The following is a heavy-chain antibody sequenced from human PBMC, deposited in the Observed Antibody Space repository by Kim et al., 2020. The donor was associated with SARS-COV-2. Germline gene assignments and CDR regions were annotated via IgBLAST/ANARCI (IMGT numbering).Heavy chain of an antibody. Sequence: TKYSQKFQGRVTITRDTSASTAYMEVTSLRSEDTTVYYCVRELRGNFDYWGQGTLVTVSS. J-gene: IGHJ4*02. V-gene: IGHV1-3*01. CDR3: VRELRGNFDY. D-gene: IGHD3-16*01. CDR2: T.